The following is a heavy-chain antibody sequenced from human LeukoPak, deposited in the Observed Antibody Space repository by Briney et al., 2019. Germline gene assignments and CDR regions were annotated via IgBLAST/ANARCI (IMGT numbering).Heavy chain of an antibody. J-gene: IGHJ5*02. CDR2: IYYSGST. Sequence: SETLFLTCTVSGGSISSFFWSWIRQPPGKGLEWIGYIYYSGSTNYNPSLKSRVTISVDTSKNQFSPKLSSVTAADTAVYYCARHGTSGTNLNWFDPWGQGTPVTVSS. CDR3: ARHGTSGTNLNWFDP. D-gene: IGHD1-1*01. V-gene: IGHV4-59*01. CDR1: GGSISSFF.